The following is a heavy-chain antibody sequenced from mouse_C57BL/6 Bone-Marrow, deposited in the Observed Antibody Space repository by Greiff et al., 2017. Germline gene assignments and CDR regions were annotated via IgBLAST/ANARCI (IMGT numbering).Heavy chain of an antibody. Sequence: EVQVVESGGDLVKPGGSLKLSCAASGFTFSSYGMSWVRQTPDKRLEWVATISSGGSYPYYPDSVKGRFTISRDNAMNTLYLQMSSLKSEDTAMYDCERRAYYDYDEAMDDWGQGTSVTVSS. CDR1: GFTFSSYG. CDR3: ERRAYYDYDEAMDD. J-gene: IGHJ4*01. D-gene: IGHD2-4*01. V-gene: IGHV5-6*01. CDR2: ISSGGSYP.